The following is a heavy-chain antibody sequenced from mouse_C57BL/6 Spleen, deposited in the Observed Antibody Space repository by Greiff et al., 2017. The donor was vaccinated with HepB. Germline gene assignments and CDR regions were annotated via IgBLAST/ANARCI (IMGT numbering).Heavy chain of an antibody. CDR1: GFTFSSYA. Sequence: EVHLVESGEGLVKPGGSLKLSCAASGFTFSSYAMSWVRQTPEKRLEWVAYISSGGDYIYYADTVKGRFTISRDNARNTLYLQMSSLKSEDTAMYYCTREGYYGSRGDYWGQGTTLTVSS. CDR2: ISSGGDYI. V-gene: IGHV5-9-1*02. D-gene: IGHD1-1*01. J-gene: IGHJ2*01. CDR3: TREGYYGSRGDY.